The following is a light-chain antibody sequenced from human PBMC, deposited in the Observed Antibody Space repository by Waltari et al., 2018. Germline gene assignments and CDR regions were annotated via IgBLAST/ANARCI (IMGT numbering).Light chain of an antibody. Sequence: DIVMTQSPDSLAVTLVERASINCKSSQSVLYSSNNKNYLAWYQQKQGQPPMLLLYWASTRESGVPDRFSGSGSGTDFTLTISSLQAEDVAVYYCQHYYSTTGTFGGGTKVEIK. CDR1: QSVLYSSNNKNY. J-gene: IGKJ4*01. CDR3: QHYYSTTGT. CDR2: WAS. V-gene: IGKV4-1*01.